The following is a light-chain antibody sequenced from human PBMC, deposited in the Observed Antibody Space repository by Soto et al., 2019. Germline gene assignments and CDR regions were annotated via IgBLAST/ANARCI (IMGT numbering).Light chain of an antibody. CDR2: EAS. Sequence: DIQMTQSPSSLSASVGDRVTIACRASQGISTYLAWYQQKPGKVPKLLIYEASTLQSGVPSRFSGSGAGTEFTLTISSLQPEDFASYYCQKYNSAPQTFGPGTKVDIK. J-gene: IGKJ3*01. CDR1: QGISTY. V-gene: IGKV1-27*01. CDR3: QKYNSAPQT.